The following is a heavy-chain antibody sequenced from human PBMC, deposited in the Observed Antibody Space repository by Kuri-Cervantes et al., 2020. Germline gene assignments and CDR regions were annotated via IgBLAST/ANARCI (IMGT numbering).Heavy chain of an antibody. V-gene: IGHV3-30*03. CDR3: ARDGTYYDFWSGYYKERAEYYYYYGMDV. D-gene: IGHD3-3*01. J-gene: IGHJ6*02. Sequence: GGSLRLSCAASGFTFSSYGMHWVRQAPGKGLEWVAVISYDGSNKYYADSVKGRFTISRDNSKNTLYLQMNSLRAEDTAVYYCARDGTYYDFWSGYYKERAEYYYYYGMDVWGQGTTVTVSS. CDR1: GFTFSSYG. CDR2: ISYDGSNK.